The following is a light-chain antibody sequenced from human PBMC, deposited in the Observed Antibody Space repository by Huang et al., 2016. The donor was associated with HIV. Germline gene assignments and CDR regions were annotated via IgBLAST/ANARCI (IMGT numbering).Light chain of an antibody. CDR2: SAS. Sequence: IQMTQSPTSLSASVGDRVSITCRASQSISTYLNWYQPKPGKAPKLLISSASSLHSGVPSMFSGSGAGTDFTLTIKGLQLDDFATYYCQQSYSALSSFGPGTRL. J-gene: IGKJ5*01. CDR3: QQSYSALSS. V-gene: IGKV1-39*01. CDR1: QSISTY.